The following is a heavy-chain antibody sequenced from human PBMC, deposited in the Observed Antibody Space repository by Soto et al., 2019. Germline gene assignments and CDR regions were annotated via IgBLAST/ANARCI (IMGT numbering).Heavy chain of an antibody. Sequence: PSETLSLTCFVSVYSITACGYYWSWIRHHPGKGLEWIGSFYSSGSIIYNPSLRSRVSISGDTSSNQFSMSLTSVTAADTARYYCARMYSSGSGWFPPWGQGTLVTVSS. V-gene: IGHV4-39*07. CDR1: VYSITACGYY. D-gene: IGHD6-19*01. CDR2: FYSSGSI. J-gene: IGHJ5*02. CDR3: ARMYSSGSGWFPP.